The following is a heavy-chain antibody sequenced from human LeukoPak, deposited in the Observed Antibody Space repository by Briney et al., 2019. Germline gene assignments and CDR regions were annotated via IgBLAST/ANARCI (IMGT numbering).Heavy chain of an antibody. CDR2: IYYSGST. V-gene: IGHV4-39*01. CDR3: ARHKQSGTYYDAFGI. D-gene: IGHD1-26*01. J-gene: IGHJ3*02. CDR1: GGSIGSTTYY. Sequence: RTSETLSLTCTVSGGSIGSTTYYWGWIRQPPGKELECIGSIYYSGSTYYNPSLKSRVTISLDTSKNQFSLKLSSVTAADTAVYYCARHKQSGTYYDAFGIWGQGTMVTVSS.